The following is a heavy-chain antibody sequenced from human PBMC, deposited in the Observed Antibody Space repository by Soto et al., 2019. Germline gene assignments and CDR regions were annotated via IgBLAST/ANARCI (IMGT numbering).Heavy chain of an antibody. CDR1: RGSISRYY. J-gene: IGHJ6*02. D-gene: IGHD2-21*02. Sequence: SETLPLTCTVSRGSISRYYWSSIREPPGKGLEWIGYMYNTGSTVYNPPFKSRVTISVDTSKNQFSLKLHYVIAADTAVYYCARDLWGYCGTDCYPLDVWGQGTTVTVS. V-gene: IGHV4-59*01. CDR3: ARDLWGYCGTDCYPLDV. CDR2: MYNTGST.